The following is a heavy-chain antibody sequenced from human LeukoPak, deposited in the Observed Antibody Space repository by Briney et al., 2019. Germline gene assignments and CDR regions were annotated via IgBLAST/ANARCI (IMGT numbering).Heavy chain of an antibody. V-gene: IGHV1-69*13. CDR1: GYTFTSYG. Sequence: SVKVSCKASGYTFTSYGISWVRQAPGQGLEWMGGIIPIFGTANYAQKFQGRVTITADESTSTAYMELSSLRSEDTAVYYCARESCSGGSCYYGGNSGLYWGQGTLVTVSS. CDR2: IIPIFGTA. D-gene: IGHD2-15*01. CDR3: ARESCSGGSCYYGGNSGLY. J-gene: IGHJ4*02.